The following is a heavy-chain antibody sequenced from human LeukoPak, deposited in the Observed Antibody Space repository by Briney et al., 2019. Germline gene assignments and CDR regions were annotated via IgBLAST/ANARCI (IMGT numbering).Heavy chain of an antibody. Sequence: PSETLSLTCTVSGGSISISNYYWGWIRQPPGEGLEWIGSIFYSGSADYTPSLRSRATISVDTSGNQFSLRLKSVTAADTAVYYCARDRDYYDSSSPLDYWGQGTLVTVSS. V-gene: IGHV4-39*07. CDR3: ARDRDYYDSSSPLDY. J-gene: IGHJ4*02. CDR1: GGSISISNYY. CDR2: IFYSGSA. D-gene: IGHD3-22*01.